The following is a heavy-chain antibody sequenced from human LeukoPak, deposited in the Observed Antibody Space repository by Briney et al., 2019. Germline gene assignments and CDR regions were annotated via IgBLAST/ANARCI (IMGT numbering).Heavy chain of an antibody. D-gene: IGHD6-13*01. CDR2: IYYSGST. CDR3: ARRGKVGYSSSWAPVWAFDI. CDR1: GGSISSGGYY. Sequence: PSETLSLTCTVSGGSISSGGYYWSWIRQPPGKGLEWIGYIYYSGSTYYNPSLKSRVTISVDTSKNQFSLKLSSVTAADTAVYYCARRGKVGYSSSWAPVWAFDIWGQGTMVTVSS. V-gene: IGHV4-30-2*03. J-gene: IGHJ3*02.